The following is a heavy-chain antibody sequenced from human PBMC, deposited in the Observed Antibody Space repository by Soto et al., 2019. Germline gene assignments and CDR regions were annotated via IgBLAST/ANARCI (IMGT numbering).Heavy chain of an antibody. V-gene: IGHV3-30*18. CDR1: GFAFTKYG. D-gene: IGHD6-19*01. CDR3: AKDGYSSGWYGSPYYYYGMDV. CDR2: ISYDGSNK. Sequence: PGGSLRLSCAASGFAFTKYGFHWVRQAPGKGLEWVAVISYDGSNKYYADSVKGRFTISRDNSKNTLYLQMNSLRAEDTAVYYCAKDGYSSGWYGSPYYYYGMDVWGQGTTVTVSS. J-gene: IGHJ6*02.